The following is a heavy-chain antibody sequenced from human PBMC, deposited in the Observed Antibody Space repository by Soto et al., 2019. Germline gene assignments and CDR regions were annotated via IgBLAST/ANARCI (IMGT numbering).Heavy chain of an antibody. J-gene: IGHJ5*02. CDR2: ISSSGST. Sequence: SETLSLTCTVSGDSIGGVGYWSWIRQFPGRDLEWVGCISSSGSTYYNPALNNRISLSLDTSQNQFSLKLLSVTAADTAIYYCARSGVTGIVIPSHWFDPWGQGTLVTVSS. CDR1: GDSIGGVGY. D-gene: IGHD2-21*02. CDR3: ARSGVTGIVIPSHWFDP. V-gene: IGHV4-31*03.